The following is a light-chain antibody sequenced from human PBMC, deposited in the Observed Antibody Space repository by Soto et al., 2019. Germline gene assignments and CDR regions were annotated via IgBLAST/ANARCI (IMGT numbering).Light chain of an antibody. CDR2: GAS. Sequence: EIVMTQSPATLSVSPGERATLSCRASQSVSSNLAWYQQKPGQAPRLLIYGASTRATGIPARFSGSGSGTEFTLTISSLQSEXXXXXXXQQYNNWPHTFGQGTKVEIK. J-gene: IGKJ1*01. CDR1: QSVSSN. V-gene: IGKV3-15*01. CDR3: QQYNNWPHT.